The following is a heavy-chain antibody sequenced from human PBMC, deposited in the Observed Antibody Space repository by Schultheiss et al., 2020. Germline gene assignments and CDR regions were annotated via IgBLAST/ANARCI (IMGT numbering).Heavy chain of an antibody. J-gene: IGHJ6*02. Sequence: GGSLRLSCAASGFTFSDYYMSWIRQAPGKGLEWVSYISSSGSTIYYADSVKGRFTISRDNAKNSLYLQMNSLRAEDTAVYYCARDDFWSGAYYYYGMDVWGQGPTVTVSS. V-gene: IGHV3-11*01. D-gene: IGHD3-3*01. CDR2: ISSSGSTI. CDR1: GFTFSDYY. CDR3: ARDDFWSGAYYYYGMDV.